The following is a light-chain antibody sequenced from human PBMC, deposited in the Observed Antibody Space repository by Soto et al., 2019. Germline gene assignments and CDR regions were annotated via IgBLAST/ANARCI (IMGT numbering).Light chain of an antibody. CDR1: QSSMSY. CDR2: DAA. V-gene: IGKV1-39*01. J-gene: IGKJ4*01. Sequence: IQRTHSXSSLSASECDRVSITCRACQSSMSYLNWSQQKRGXXPXXXXYDAASLQSGGPTRFGGSGSATDFTRTISSLQPEDFATYYRQQSYRPPLTFGGGTKVDI. CDR3: QQSYRPPLT.